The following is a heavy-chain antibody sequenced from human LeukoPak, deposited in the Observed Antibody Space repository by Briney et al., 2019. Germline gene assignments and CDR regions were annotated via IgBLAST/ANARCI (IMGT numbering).Heavy chain of an antibody. CDR1: GGSISSYY. CDR2: IYYSGST. D-gene: IGHD3-3*01. Sequence: PSETLSLTCTVSGGSISSYYWSWIRQPPGKGLEWIGYIYYSGSTNYNPSLKSRVTISVDTSKNQFSLKLSSVTAADTAVYYCARSGYRPQLDYWGQGTLVTVSS. V-gene: IGHV4-59*08. CDR3: ARSGYRPQLDY. J-gene: IGHJ4*02.